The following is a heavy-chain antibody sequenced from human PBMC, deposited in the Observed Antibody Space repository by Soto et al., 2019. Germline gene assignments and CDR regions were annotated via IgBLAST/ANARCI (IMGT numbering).Heavy chain of an antibody. Sequence: GGSLRLSCVASKFTFSDCFVHWIRQSPGKGLEWVAKITSTPGYTGYXXSGRGRFIVSRDNARSSVYLQMSRLSVEDTAVYYCARGSFAPXXXDQDPFDMWGQGTMVTVSS. D-gene: IGHD3-16*01. V-gene: IGHV3-11*06. CDR2: ITSTPGYT. CDR3: ARGSFAPXXXDQDPFDM. CDR1: KFTFSDCF. J-gene: IGHJ3*02.